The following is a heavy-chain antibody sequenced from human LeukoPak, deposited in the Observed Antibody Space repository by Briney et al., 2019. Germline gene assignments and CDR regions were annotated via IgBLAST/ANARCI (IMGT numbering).Heavy chain of an antibody. V-gene: IGHV3-23*01. D-gene: IGHD4-11*01. J-gene: IGHJ4*02. CDR2: ISGSPGST. CDR3: ATDDYRGLGY. CDR1: GFAFSRYA. Sequence: GGSLRLSCAASGFAFSRYAMSWVRQAPGKGLEWVSSISGSPGSTYYADSVKGRFAMSRDNAKNTLYLQMNSLRAEDTAVYYCATDDYRGLGYWGQGTLVTVSS.